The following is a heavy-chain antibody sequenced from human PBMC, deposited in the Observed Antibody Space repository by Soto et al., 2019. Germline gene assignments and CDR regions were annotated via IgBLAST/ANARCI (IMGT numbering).Heavy chain of an antibody. D-gene: IGHD3-9*01. CDR2: ITSTSNTI. J-gene: IGHJ3*01. CDR1: GFTFSSYT. CDR3: ARGEYYNILTGYYRGAFDV. Sequence: HPGGSLRLSCAASGFTFSSYTMNWVRQAPGKGLEWISYITSTSNTIYYAASVKGRFTISRDDAQNSLSLQMNSLRDDDTAVYYCARGEYYNILTGYYRGAFDVWGRGTMVTVSS. V-gene: IGHV3-48*02.